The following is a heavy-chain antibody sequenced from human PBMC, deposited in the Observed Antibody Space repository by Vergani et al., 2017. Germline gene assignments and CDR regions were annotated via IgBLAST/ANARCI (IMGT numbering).Heavy chain of an antibody. D-gene: IGHD6-13*01. CDR2: ISWNSGSI. CDR3: AKSIAAAGTPNYFDY. J-gene: IGHJ4*02. Sequence: EVQLLESGGGLVQPGGSLRLSCAASGFTFDDYAMHWVRQAPGKGLEWVSGISWNSGSIGYADSVKGRFTISRDNAKNSLYLQMNSLRAEDTALYYCAKSIAAAGTPNYFDYWGQGTLVTVSS. CDR1: GFTFDDYA. V-gene: IGHV3-9*01.